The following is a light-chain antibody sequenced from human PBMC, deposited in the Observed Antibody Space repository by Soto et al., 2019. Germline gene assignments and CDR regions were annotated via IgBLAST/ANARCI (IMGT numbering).Light chain of an antibody. CDR3: SSYTTSNTWL. J-gene: IGLJ3*02. CDR1: TSDVGGFDS. CDR2: EVS. Sequence: QSALTQPPSASGSPGQSITISCTATTSDVGGFDSVSWYQQHPGTAPRVIIYEVSNRPSGVSYRFSGSESANTASLTISGLQADDEADYYCSSYTTSNTWLFGGGTKLTVL. V-gene: IGLV2-14*01.